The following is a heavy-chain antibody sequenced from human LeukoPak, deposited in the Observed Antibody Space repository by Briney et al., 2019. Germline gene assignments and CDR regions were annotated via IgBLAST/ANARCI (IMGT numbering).Heavy chain of an antibody. D-gene: IGHD2/OR15-2a*01. CDR2: VYSSGST. CDR1: GDSISRSSYF. J-gene: IGHJ4*02. Sequence: SETLSLTCTVSGDSISRSSYFWAWIRQPPGKGLEWIGSVYSSGSTYYNPSLRSQITISVDTSKNQFSLKLTSVSAADTAMYYCTRDMEYPGAGFDLWGQGIPVTVSS. CDR3: TRDMEYPGAGFDL. V-gene: IGHV4-39*07.